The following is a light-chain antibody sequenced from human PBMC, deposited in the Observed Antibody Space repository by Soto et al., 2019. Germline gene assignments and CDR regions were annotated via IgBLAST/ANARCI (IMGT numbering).Light chain of an antibody. CDR2: DVS. CDR1: SSDVGGYNY. V-gene: IGLV2-14*01. CDR3: SSYTSTNSWV. J-gene: IGLJ3*02. Sequence: QSALTQSASVSGSPGQSITISCTGTSSDVGGYNYVSWYQQHPGKAPKLIIYDVSNRPSGVSTRFSGSKSGNTASLNISGLQAEDEADYSCSSYTSTNSWVFGGGTKLTVL.